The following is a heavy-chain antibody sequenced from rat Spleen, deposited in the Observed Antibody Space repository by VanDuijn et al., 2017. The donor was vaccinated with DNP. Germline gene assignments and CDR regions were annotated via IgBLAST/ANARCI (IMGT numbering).Heavy chain of an antibody. V-gene: IGHV3-1*01. J-gene: IGHJ1*01. CDR2: ISYSGSS. CDR3: ARGLNYGGSIYSWYFDF. D-gene: IGHD1-11*01. Sequence: EVQLQESGPGLVKPSQSLSLTCSVTGYSITSNYWGWIRKFPGNKMEWIGHISYSGSSGYNPSLKSRISITRDTSKNQFFLHLNSVTTEDTATYYCARGLNYGGSIYSWYFDFWGPGTMVTVSS. CDR1: GYSITSNY.